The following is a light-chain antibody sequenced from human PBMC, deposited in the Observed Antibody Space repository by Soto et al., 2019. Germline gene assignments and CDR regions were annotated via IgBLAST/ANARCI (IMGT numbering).Light chain of an antibody. CDR2: GAF. V-gene: IGKV3-15*01. Sequence: IMMTQSPATLSVSPMEIASLSFRASQSVGSTVAWYQQKPGQAPRLLIYGAFARATGIPARFSGSGSGTEFTLTISSLQSEDFAIYYCQQYKDWPTTFGQGTKVDI. CDR1: QSVGST. J-gene: IGKJ1*01. CDR3: QQYKDWPTT.